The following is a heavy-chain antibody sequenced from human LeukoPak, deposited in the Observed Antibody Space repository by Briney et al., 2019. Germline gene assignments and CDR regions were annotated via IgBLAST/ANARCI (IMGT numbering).Heavy chain of an antibody. Sequence: GGSLRLSCAASGFTFSSYAMHWVRQAPGKGLEWVAFISYDGGNKYYADAVKGRFTISRDNAKNTLYLQMNSLRAEDTAVYYCAREASIAVAPDYWGQGTLVTVSS. CDR1: GFTFSSYA. D-gene: IGHD6-19*01. V-gene: IGHV3-30*04. CDR3: AREASIAVAPDY. J-gene: IGHJ4*02. CDR2: ISYDGGNK.